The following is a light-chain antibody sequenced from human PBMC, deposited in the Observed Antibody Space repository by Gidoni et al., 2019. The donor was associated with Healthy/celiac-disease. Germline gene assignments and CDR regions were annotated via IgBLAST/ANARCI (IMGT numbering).Light chain of an antibody. V-gene: IGKV1-39*01. CDR2: AAS. J-gene: IGKJ1*01. Sequence: DIQMTQSPSSLSASVGDRVTITCRASQSISSYLNWYQQKPGKAPKRLIYAASSLQSGVPSRFSGSGSGTDFTLTISSLQPEDFATYYCQQSYSTPGTFXXXTKVEIK. CDR3: QQSYSTPGT. CDR1: QSISSY.